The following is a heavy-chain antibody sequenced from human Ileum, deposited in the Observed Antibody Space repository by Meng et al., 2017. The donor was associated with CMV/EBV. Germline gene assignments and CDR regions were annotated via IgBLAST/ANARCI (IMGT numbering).Heavy chain of an antibody. V-gene: IGHV4-39*07. CDR2: INSGGNT. Sequence: KESGPTLLKPTQTPPLTCTFSGFALSTNGVGVGWIRQPPGKALEWIGSINSGGNTYYNPSLKSRVTMSVDTSENQFSVRLSSVTAADTAVYYCARDFAGSDYGDYWGQGTLVTVSS. D-gene: IGHD4-17*01. J-gene: IGHJ4*02. CDR3: ARDFAGSDYGDY. CDR1: GFALSTNGVG.